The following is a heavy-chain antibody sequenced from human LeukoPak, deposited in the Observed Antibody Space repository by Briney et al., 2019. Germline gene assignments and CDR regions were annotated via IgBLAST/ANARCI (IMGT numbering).Heavy chain of an antibody. CDR3: ARDSDILTGYYPGVSLYY. V-gene: IGHV1-69-2*01. J-gene: IGHJ4*02. D-gene: IGHD3-9*01. CDR1: GYTFTDYY. Sequence: ASVKVSCKVSGYTFTDYYMHWVQQAPGKGLEWMGLVDPEDGETIYAEKFQGRVTMTRDTSTSTVYMELSSLRSEDTAVYYCARDSDILTGYYPGVSLYYWGQGTLVTVSS. CDR2: VDPEDGET.